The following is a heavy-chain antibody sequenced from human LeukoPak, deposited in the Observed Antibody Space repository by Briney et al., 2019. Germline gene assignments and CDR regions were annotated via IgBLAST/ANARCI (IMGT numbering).Heavy chain of an antibody. D-gene: IGHD2-15*01. CDR1: GGSISGSSYY. Sequence: SETPSLTCTVSGGSISGSSYYWGWIRQPPGKGLEWIGTIHYSGSTYYNPSLKTRVTISADTSKNQFSLKLSSVTAADTAVYYCARQGRIIVVAASGGWFDPWGQGTLVTVSS. J-gene: IGHJ5*02. CDR3: ARQGRIIVVAASGGWFDP. CDR2: IHYSGST. V-gene: IGHV4-39*01.